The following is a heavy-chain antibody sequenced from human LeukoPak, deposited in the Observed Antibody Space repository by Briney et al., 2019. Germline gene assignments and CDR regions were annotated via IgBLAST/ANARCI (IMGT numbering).Heavy chain of an antibody. V-gene: IGHV4-59*01. Sequence: SETLSLTCAVSGGSISSYYWSWIRQPPGKGLEWIGYNYNSGTTNYNPSLKSRVTVSVDRSKNQFSLRLTPVTAADTAVYYCARERASAGPHFDHWGRGILVTVSS. CDR3: ARERASAGPHFDH. J-gene: IGHJ4*02. CDR2: NYNSGTT. D-gene: IGHD6-13*01. CDR1: GGSISSYY.